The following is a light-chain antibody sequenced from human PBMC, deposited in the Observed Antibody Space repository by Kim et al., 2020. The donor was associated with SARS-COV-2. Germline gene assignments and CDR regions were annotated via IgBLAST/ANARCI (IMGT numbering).Light chain of an antibody. Sequence: DIQMTQSPSTLSASVGDRVTITCRASQSISSWLAWYQQKPGKAPKLLIYKASSLESGVPSRFSGSGSGTEFTLTISSLQPDDFATYYCQQYNSYPYPFGQGTKLEIK. CDR2: KAS. V-gene: IGKV1-5*03. CDR3: QQYNSYPYP. J-gene: IGKJ2*01. CDR1: QSISSW.